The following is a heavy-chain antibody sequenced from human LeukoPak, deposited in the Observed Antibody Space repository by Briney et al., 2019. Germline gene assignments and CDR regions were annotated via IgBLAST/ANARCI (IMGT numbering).Heavy chain of an antibody. CDR1: GGSINSYY. CDR3: ASFGRRDGYNPYYFDY. Sequence: SETLSLTCTVSGGSINSYYWTWIRQPPGKGLEWIGYIYYSGSTNYNPSLKSRVTIAVDTSKNQFSLKLSSVTAADTAVYYCASFGRRDGYNPYYFDYWGQGSLVTVSS. V-gene: IGHV4-59*08. J-gene: IGHJ4*02. D-gene: IGHD5-24*01. CDR2: IYYSGST.